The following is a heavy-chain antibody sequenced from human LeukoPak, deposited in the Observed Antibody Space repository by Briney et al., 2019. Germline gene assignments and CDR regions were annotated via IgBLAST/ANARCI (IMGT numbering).Heavy chain of an antibody. CDR1: GGSISSSSYY. Sequence: PSETLSLTCTVSGGSISSSSYYWGWIRQPPGTGLEWIGSIYYSGSTYYNPSLKSRVTISADTSKNQFSLKLYSVTAADTAVYYCATRKLGNDYWGQGTLVTVSS. J-gene: IGHJ4*02. D-gene: IGHD7-27*01. V-gene: IGHV4-39*07. CDR3: ATRKLGNDY. CDR2: IYYSGST.